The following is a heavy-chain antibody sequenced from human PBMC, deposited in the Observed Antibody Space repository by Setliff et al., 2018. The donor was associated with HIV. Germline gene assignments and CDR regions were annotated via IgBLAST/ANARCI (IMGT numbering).Heavy chain of an antibody. D-gene: IGHD3-22*01. J-gene: IGHJ3*02. V-gene: IGHV1-69*05. CDR1: GGTFSSYA. Sequence: SVKVSCKASGGTFSSYAISWVRQAPGQGPEWMGGIIPIFGTANYAQKFQGRVTITTDESTSTAYMELSSLRSGDTAVYYCAGVFGVYYDKEGPYDAFDIWGQGTMVTVSS. CDR3: AGVFGVYYDKEGPYDAFDI. CDR2: IIPIFGTA.